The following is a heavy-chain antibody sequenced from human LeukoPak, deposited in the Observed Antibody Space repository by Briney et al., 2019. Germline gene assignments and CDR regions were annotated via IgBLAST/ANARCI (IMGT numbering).Heavy chain of an antibody. V-gene: IGHV4-34*01. D-gene: IGHD3-22*01. CDR3: ARLRVDYYDSSGAPADY. Sequence: PSETLSLTCAVYGGSFSGYYWSWIRQPPGKGLEWIGEINHSGSTNYNPSLKSRVTISVDTSKNQFSPKLSSVAAADTAVYYCARLRVDYYDSSGAPADYWGQGTLVTVSS. CDR2: INHSGST. CDR1: GGSFSGYY. J-gene: IGHJ4*02.